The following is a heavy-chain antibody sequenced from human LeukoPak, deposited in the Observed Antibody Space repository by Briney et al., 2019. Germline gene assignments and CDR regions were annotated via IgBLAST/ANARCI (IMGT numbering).Heavy chain of an antibody. CDR2: IRNKANSYAT. V-gene: IGHV3-73*01. CDR1: GFTFSGST. J-gene: IGHJ4*02. Sequence: GGSLRLSCAASGFTFSGSTMHWVRQASGKGLEWIGRIRNKANSYATIYAASVKGSFTISRDDSKSTAYLQMNSLKTEDTAIYYCVASIINPSNYWGQGTLVTVSS. CDR3: VASIINPSNY. D-gene: IGHD3-10*01.